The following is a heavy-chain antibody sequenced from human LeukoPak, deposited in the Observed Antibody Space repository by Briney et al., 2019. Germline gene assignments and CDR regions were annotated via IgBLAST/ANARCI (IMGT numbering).Heavy chain of an antibody. D-gene: IGHD6-13*01. J-gene: IGHJ4*02. Sequence: SETLSLTCAVYGGSFSGYYWSWIRQPPGKGLEWIGEINHSGSTNYNPSLKSRVTISVDTSKNQFSLKLSSVTAADTAVYYCARGRSSSRTVTWGQGTLVTVSS. CDR3: ARGRSSSRTVT. V-gene: IGHV4-34*01. CDR1: GGSFSGYY. CDR2: INHSGST.